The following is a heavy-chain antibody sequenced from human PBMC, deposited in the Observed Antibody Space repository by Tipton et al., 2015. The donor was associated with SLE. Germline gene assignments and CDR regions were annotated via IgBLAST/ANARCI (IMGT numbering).Heavy chain of an antibody. CDR1: DGAFSGFY. CDR2: INHSGST. V-gene: IGHV4-34*01. J-gene: IGHJ4*02. D-gene: IGHD6-6*01. CDR3: ARRAPYVSSSDFDS. Sequence: TLSLTCGVYDGAFSGFYWSWIRQPPGKGLEWIGEINHSGSTNYSPALRSRVTISVDTSQKQFSLNLNSVTAADTAVYYCARRAPYVSSSDFDSWGQGTLVSVSS.